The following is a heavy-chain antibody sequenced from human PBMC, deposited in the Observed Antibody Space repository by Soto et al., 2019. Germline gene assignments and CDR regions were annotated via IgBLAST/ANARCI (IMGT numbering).Heavy chain of an antibody. CDR1: GYSFTSYG. CDR2: ISAYNGNK. J-gene: IGHJ4*02. D-gene: IGHD6-13*01. CDR3: ARDLGQQLVDY. V-gene: IGHV1-18*01. Sequence: QVKLVQSGAEVKKPGASVKVSCKASGYSFTSYGISWVRQAPGQWREWMGWISAYNGNKKYAQKLQLRVTMTTDTTKSTDYMELRDLSSHDTAVYYCARDLGQQLVDYWGQGNLVTVSS.